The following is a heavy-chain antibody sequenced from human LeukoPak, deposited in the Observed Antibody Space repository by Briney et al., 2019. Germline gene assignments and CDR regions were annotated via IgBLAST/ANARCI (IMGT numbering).Heavy chain of an antibody. D-gene: IGHD3-10*01. CDR2: ISYDGSNK. J-gene: IGHJ3*02. CDR3: AKLLWFGEGAFDI. CDR1: GITFSNAW. Sequence: PGGSLRLSCAASGITFSNAWMSWVRQAPGKGLEWVAVISYDGSNKYYADSVKGRFTISRDNSKNTLYLQMNSLRAEDTAVYYCAKLLWFGEGAFDIWGQGTMVTVSS. V-gene: IGHV3-30*18.